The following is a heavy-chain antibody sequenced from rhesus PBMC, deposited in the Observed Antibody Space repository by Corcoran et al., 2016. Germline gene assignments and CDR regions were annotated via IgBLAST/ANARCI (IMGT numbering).Heavy chain of an antibody. CDR2: IYGSSGST. CDR3: ARQAYGSTYFDS. CDR1: GGSISSSNW. J-gene: IGHJ4*01. D-gene: IGHD4-29*01. V-gene: IGHV4-93*02. Sequence: QVQLQESGPGLVKPSETLSLTCTVSGGSISSSNWWSGIRQSPGKGLEWIGGIYGSSGSTDYNPSLKSRVTISTDTSKNQFSLKLSSVTAADTAVYYCARQAYGSTYFDSWGQGVLVTVSS.